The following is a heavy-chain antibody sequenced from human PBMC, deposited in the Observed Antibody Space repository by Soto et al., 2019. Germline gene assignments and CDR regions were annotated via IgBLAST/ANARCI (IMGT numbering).Heavy chain of an antibody. V-gene: IGHV3-23*01. CDR2: ISGGGGRT. Sequence: EVQLLESGGGLVQPGGSLRLSCAASGFTFSNYAMTWVRRAPGKGLEWASVISGGGGRTYYADSVKGRFTISRDNSKNRLYLQMNSLRAEDTAVYYCAKIIWLGESNKYYYGMDVWGQGTTVTVSS. D-gene: IGHD3-10*01. CDR1: GFTFSNYA. J-gene: IGHJ6*02. CDR3: AKIIWLGESNKYYYGMDV.